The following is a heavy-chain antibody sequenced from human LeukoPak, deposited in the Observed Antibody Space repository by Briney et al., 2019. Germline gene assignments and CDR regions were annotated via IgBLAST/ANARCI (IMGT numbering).Heavy chain of an antibody. CDR1: GFTFSTYW. D-gene: IGHD1-26*01. J-gene: IGHJ4*02. CDR3: AGGRWELLRMDH. V-gene: IGHV3-7*01. CDR2: IRKDGSDI. Sequence: GGSLRLSCAASGFTFSTYWMSWVRQAPGKGLEWVANIRKDGSDIHYVDSVKGRFTISRDNAKNSLSLQMDSLSADDTAVYYCAGGRWELLRMDHWGQGALVTVSS.